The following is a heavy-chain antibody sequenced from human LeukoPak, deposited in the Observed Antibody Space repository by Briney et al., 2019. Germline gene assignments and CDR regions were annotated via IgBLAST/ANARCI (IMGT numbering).Heavy chain of an antibody. CDR3: ARASDSSGYYAPQHYFDY. D-gene: IGHD3-22*01. CDR2: INPNSGGT. V-gene: IGHV1-2*06. Sequence: ASVKVSCKASGDAFTGHYMHWGPQAPGQGLEGMGRINPNSGGTNYAQKFQGRVTMPRDTSTSTVYMELSSLRSEDTAVYYCARASDSSGYYAPQHYFDYWGQGTLVTVSS. J-gene: IGHJ4*02. CDR1: GDAFTGHY.